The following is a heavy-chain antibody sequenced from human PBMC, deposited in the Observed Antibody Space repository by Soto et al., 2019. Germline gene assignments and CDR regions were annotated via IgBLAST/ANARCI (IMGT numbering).Heavy chain of an antibody. Sequence: PGGSMRLSCAASGFTLSTYGMHWVRQAPGKGLEWVAVVWYEGSKKYYADSVKGRFTVSRDNSKNTLYLQMNSLRAEDTAVYYCARPLEQWQLGFGMDVWGQGSPVTVSS. J-gene: IGHJ6*01. CDR3: ARPLEQWQLGFGMDV. D-gene: IGHD6-19*01. V-gene: IGHV3-33*01. CDR1: GFTLSTYG. CDR2: VWYEGSKK.